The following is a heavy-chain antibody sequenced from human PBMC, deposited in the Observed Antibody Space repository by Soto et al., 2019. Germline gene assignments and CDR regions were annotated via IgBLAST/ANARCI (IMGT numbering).Heavy chain of an antibody. CDR3: ARVGPWVPYYYDSSPYTFENWFDP. Sequence: PSETLSLTCDVSGASIKSDTWWTWVRQSPGKGLEWIGEIYHNGRAFDNPSLKGRVTISIDMTNNHVSLILNSVTAADTAVYYCARVGPWVPYYYDSSPYTFENWFDPWGQGTLVTVSS. CDR1: GASIKSDTW. V-gene: IGHV4-4*02. J-gene: IGHJ5*02. CDR2: IYHNGRA. D-gene: IGHD3-22*01.